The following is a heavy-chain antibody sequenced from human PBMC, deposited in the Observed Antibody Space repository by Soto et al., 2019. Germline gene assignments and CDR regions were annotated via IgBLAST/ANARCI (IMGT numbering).Heavy chain of an antibody. CDR1: GFPFSGHW. Sequence: EVQLVESGGGLVQPGGSLRLSCVASGFPFSGHWMSWVRQAPGKGREWVANIKQDGSEEHYEDSVKGRFTVSRDNAKNSLQLQMNSLRAEDTAEYYCARVVGATNTLHNCGQGTLGTVSS. D-gene: IGHD1-26*01. V-gene: IGHV3-7*01. J-gene: IGHJ4*02. CDR2: IKQDGSEE. CDR3: ARVVGATNTLHN.